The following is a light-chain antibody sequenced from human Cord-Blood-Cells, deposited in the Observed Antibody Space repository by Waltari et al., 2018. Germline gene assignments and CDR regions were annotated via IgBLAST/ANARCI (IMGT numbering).Light chain of an antibody. J-gene: IGLJ2*01. V-gene: IGLV2-11*01. CDR1: SSDVGGYNY. CDR3: CSYAGSYTYVV. CDR2: DVS. Sequence: QSALTQPRSVSGSPGQSVTISCTGTSSDVGGYNYVSWYQQHPGKAPKLMIYDVSKRPSGGPDRFSGSKSGTTASLTISGLQAEDEADYYCCSYAGSYTYVVFGGGTKLTVL.